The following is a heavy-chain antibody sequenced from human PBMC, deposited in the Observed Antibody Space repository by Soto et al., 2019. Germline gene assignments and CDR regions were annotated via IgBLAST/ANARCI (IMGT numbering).Heavy chain of an antibody. D-gene: IGHD2-2*01. CDR3: AVDAQCSSTNCPGAFDI. Sequence: EVQLVESGGGLVKPGGSLRLSCAASGFTFTDVWMTWVRQAPGKGLEWVGRIKRKIDGETTDYAAPAKGRFTISRDALKNTLVLQMNILKSEDTAVYYCAVDAQCSSTNCPGAFDIWCQGTMVTVSS. J-gene: IGHJ3*02. V-gene: IGHV3-15*01. CDR1: GFTFTDVW. CDR2: IKRKIDGETT.